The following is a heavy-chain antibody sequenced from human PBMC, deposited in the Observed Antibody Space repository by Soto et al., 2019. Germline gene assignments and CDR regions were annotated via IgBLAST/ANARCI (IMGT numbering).Heavy chain of an antibody. V-gene: IGHV3-15*07. J-gene: IGHJ4*02. CDR2: IKSKTDGGTT. Sequence: GGSLRLSCAASGFTFSNAWMNWVRQAPGKGLEWVGRIKSKTDGGTTDYAAPVKGRFTISRDDSKNTLYLQMNSLKTEDTAVYYCTTLYYDFWSGYPYWGQGTLVTVSS. CDR1: GFTFSNAW. D-gene: IGHD3-3*01. CDR3: TTLYYDFWSGYPY.